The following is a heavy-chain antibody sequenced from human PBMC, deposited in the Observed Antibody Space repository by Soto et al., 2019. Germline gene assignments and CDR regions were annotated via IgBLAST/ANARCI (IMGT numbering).Heavy chain of an antibody. CDR2: IYHSGST. J-gene: IGHJ4*02. V-gene: IGHV4-4*02. CDR1: GGSISSSNW. CDR3: ARATPLITTYDFWSGYYEG. D-gene: IGHD3-3*01. Sequence: SETLSLTCAVSGGSISSSNWWSWVRQPPGKGLEWIGEIYHSGSTNYNPSLKSRVTISVDKSKNQFSLKLSSVTAADTAVYYCARATPLITTYDFWSGYYEGWGQGTLVTVSS.